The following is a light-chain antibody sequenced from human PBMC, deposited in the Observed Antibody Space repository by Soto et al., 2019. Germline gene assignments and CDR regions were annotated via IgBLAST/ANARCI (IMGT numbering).Light chain of an antibody. CDR1: QSISNW. CDR3: QQYNSSPIT. V-gene: IGKV1-5*01. Sequence: DIQMTQSPSTLSASVGDRVASTCRASQSISNWLAWYQQKPGKAPKLLIYDASSLESGVPSRFSGSGSGTEFTLTISSLQPDDFATYYCQQYNSSPITFGQGTRLEIK. CDR2: DAS. J-gene: IGKJ5*01.